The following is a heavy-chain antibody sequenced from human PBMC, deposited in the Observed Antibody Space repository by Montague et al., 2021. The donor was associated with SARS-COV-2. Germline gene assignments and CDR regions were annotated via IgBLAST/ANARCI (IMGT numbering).Heavy chain of an antibody. D-gene: IGHD6-19*01. V-gene: IGHV4-31*03. CDR2: IYDSRDT. Sequence: TLSLTCTVSGGPISSGGYYWSWIRQHRGQGLKWFGYIYDSRDTCSNPTLKSRVTIAVDTSKNQFSLKLSSVTAADTAVYSCARGGSYSSGWYGVDYYYGMDVWGPGTTVTVS. J-gene: IGHJ6*02. CDR1: GGPISSGGYY. CDR3: ARGGSYSSGWYGVDYYYGMDV.